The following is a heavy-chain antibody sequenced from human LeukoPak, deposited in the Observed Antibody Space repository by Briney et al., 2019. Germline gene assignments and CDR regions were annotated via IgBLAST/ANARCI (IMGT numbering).Heavy chain of an antibody. J-gene: IGHJ2*01. Sequence: GSLPLSCHASCLTFPTYGMTWVRPAPGKGRDWVSGITGPTTWTYNPDSVTGRVTISKDNSKNTIHLQINNLAADPTALYYCTRGLVSRGTGYFYLRGRGTLVT. D-gene: IGHD3-10*01. V-gene: IGHV3-23*01. CDR1: CLTFPTYG. CDR3: TRGLVSRGTGYFYL. CDR2: ITGPTTWT.